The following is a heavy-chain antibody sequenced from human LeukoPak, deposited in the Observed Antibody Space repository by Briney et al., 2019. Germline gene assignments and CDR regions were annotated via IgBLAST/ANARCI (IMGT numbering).Heavy chain of an antibody. D-gene: IGHD3-22*01. V-gene: IGHV3-23*01. Sequence: GGSLRLSCAASGFTFDDYAMHWVRQAPGKGLEWVSAISGSGGSIYYADSVKGRFTISRDNSKNTLYLQMNSLRAEDTAVYYCAKVDQNYYDSSGYYVGGDFDYWGQGTLVTVSS. CDR2: ISGSGGSI. J-gene: IGHJ4*02. CDR3: AKVDQNYYDSSGYYVGGDFDY. CDR1: GFTFDDYA.